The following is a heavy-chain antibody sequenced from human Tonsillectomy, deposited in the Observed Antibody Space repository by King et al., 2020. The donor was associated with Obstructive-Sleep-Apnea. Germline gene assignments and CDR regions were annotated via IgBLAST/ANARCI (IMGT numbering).Heavy chain of an antibody. CDR2: MNPNSGNT. CDR3: ARPDHCLGKECLYYFDK. D-gene: IGHD3-3*01. CDR1: GYTFTSYD. Sequence: VQLVQSGAEVKKPGASVRVSCKASGYTFTSYDINWVRQATGQGLEWMGWMNPNSGNTGYAQKFQGRVTMTRDTSRATAYMELSSLTSEDTAIYYCARPDHCLGKECLYYFDKWGQGTLVTVSS. J-gene: IGHJ4*02. V-gene: IGHV1-8*01.